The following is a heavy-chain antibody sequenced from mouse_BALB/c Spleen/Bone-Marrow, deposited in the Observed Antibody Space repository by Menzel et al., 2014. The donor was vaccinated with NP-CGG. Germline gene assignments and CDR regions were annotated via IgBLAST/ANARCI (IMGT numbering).Heavy chain of an antibody. Sequence: VQVVESGPGLVAPSQSLSIPCTVSGFSLTSYGVHWVRQPPGKGLEWLGVIWAGGSTNYNSALMSRLSISKDNSKSQVFLKMNSLQTDDTAMYYCARDRDYGNYGWFAYWGQGTPVTVSA. CDR2: IWAGGST. V-gene: IGHV2-9*02. D-gene: IGHD2-1*01. CDR1: GFSLTSYG. CDR3: ARDRDYGNYGWFAY. J-gene: IGHJ3*01.